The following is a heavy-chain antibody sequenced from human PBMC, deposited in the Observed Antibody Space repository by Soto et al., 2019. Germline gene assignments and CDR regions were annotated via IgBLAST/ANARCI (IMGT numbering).Heavy chain of an antibody. Sequence: SETLSLTCTVSGGSISNYYWTWIRHPPGKKLEWIGYIYYTGSTNYNPSLKSRVTISVDTSKNQFSLKLYSVTTADTAVYYCPRLPCAEYGGIFDPWGQGTPVTVSP. CDR2: IYYTGST. V-gene: IGHV4-59*01. CDR1: GGSISNYY. D-gene: IGHD2-15*01. CDR3: PRLPCAEYGGIFDP. J-gene: IGHJ5*02.